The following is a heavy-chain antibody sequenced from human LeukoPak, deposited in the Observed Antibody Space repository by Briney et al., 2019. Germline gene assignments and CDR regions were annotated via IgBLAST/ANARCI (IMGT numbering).Heavy chain of an antibody. CDR2: IYYSGST. V-gene: IGHV4-39*01. Sequence: SETLSLTCAVYGGSFSGYYWGWIRQPPGKGLEWIGSIYYSGSTYYNPSLKSRVTISVDTSKNQFSLKLSSVTAADTAVYYCARKDVDTAIFSGHWFDPWGQGTLVTVSS. D-gene: IGHD5-18*01. J-gene: IGHJ5*02. CDR3: ARKDVDTAIFSGHWFDP. CDR1: GGSFSGYY.